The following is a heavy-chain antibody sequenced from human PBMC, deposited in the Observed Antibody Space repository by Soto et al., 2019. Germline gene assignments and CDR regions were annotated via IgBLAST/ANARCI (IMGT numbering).Heavy chain of an antibody. V-gene: IGHV4-31*03. CDR1: GGAISSVGYY. Sequence: QVQLQESGPGMVKPSQTLSLTCTVSGGAISSVGYYWSWIRQHPGKGLEWIGYIYYSGSTYYNPYLKSRVTISVDTSKNQCSLKLSSVTAADTAGYDCARGEKQLVQPVDYWGQGTLVTVSS. CDR3: ARGEKQLVQPVDY. J-gene: IGHJ4*02. CDR2: IYYSGST. D-gene: IGHD6-13*01.